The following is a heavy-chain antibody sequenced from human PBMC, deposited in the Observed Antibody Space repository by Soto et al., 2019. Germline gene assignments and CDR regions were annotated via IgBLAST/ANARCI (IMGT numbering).Heavy chain of an antibody. CDR3: ARGLKWGLFDY. V-gene: IGHV3-74*01. J-gene: IGHJ4*02. D-gene: IGHD4-4*01. CDR1: GFTFSRDW. Sequence: GGSLRLSCAASGFTFSRDWMHWVRQAPGKGLVWVSHLNRDGSSTSYADSVNGRFTISRDNAGNTLFLQMNSLRAEDTAVYYCARGLKWGLFDYWGQGTLVTVSS. CDR2: LNRDGSST.